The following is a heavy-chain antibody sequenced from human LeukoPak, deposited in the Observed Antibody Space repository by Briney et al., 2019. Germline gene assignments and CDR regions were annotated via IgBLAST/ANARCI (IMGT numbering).Heavy chain of an antibody. CDR1: GGSISSGSYY. J-gene: IGHJ6*02. V-gene: IGHV4-61*02. Sequence: SQTLSLTCTVSGGSISSGSYYWSWIRQPAGKGLEWIGRIYTSGSTNYNPSLKSRVTISVDTSKNQFSLKLSSMTAADTAVYYCAGESSHYYGMDVWGQGTTVTVSS. CDR3: AGESSHYYGMDV. D-gene: IGHD6-6*01. CDR2: IYTSGST.